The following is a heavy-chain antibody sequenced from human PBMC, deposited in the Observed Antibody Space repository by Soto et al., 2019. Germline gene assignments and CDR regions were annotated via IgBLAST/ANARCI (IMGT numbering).Heavy chain of an antibody. J-gene: IGHJ3*02. CDR3: AIRMVRGVIAAFDI. CDR1: GFTFSSYA. D-gene: IGHD3-10*01. CDR2: ISYDGSNK. V-gene: IGHV3-30-3*01. Sequence: AGGSLRLSCAASGFTFSSYAMHWVRQAPGKGLEWVAVISYDGSNKYYADSVKGRFTISRDNSKNTLYLQMNSLRAEDTAVYYCAIRMVRGVIAAFDIWGQGTMVTVSS.